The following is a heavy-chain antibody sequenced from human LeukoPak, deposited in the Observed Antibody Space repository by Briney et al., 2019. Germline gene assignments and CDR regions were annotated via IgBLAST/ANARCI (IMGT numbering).Heavy chain of an antibody. J-gene: IGHJ4*02. CDR3: AREYSSGWPHSDY. D-gene: IGHD6-19*01. CDR1: GFTFSSYA. V-gene: IGHV3-23*01. CDR2: ISGSGGST. Sequence: GGSLRLSCAASGFTFSSYAMSWVRQAPEKGLEWVSDISGSGGSTYYADSVKGRFTISRDNSKNTLYLQMNSLRAEDTAVYYCAREYSSGWPHSDYWGQGTLVTVSS.